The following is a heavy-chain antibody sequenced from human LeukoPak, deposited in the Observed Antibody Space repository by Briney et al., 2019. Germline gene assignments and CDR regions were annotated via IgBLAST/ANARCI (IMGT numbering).Heavy chain of an antibody. D-gene: IGHD3-10*01. CDR2: IIPISGTA. CDR1: GYTFSSYA. V-gene: IGHV1-69*05. Sequence: SVKVSCKASGYTFSSYAISWVRQAPGQGLEWMGRIIPISGTANYAQKFQGRVTITTDESTSTAYMELSSLRSEDTAVYYCARDLRQYYGSGSYDYWGQGTLVTVSS. CDR3: ARDLRQYYGSGSYDY. J-gene: IGHJ4*02.